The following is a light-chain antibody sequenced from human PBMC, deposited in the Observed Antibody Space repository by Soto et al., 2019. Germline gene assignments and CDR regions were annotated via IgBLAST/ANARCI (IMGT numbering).Light chain of an antibody. CDR1: QSVSRN. V-gene: IGKV3-15*01. Sequence: EVVLTQSPATLSVSPGDRATLSCRASQSVSRNLAWYQQKPGQAPRLLIYGASTRATGVPARFSGSGAATEFTLSISSLHAEDGAFYYCQQYGDWPPETFGEGTKLEI. CDR3: QQYGDWPPET. CDR2: GAS. J-gene: IGKJ2*01.